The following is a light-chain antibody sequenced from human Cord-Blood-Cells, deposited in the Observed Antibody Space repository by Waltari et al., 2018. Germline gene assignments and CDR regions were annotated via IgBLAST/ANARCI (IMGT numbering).Light chain of an antibody. CDR1: ISDVGCSNY. CDR3: SSYAGSNVV. CDR2: EVS. J-gene: IGLJ2*01. V-gene: IGLV2-8*01. Sequence: QSPLTLPPSASRSPGQSVTLSCTGTISDVGCSNYVSWYQQHPGKAPKLTLYEVSKLPSGVPDRFYGSKSGNTASLTVSGLQAEDEADYYCSSYAGSNVVFGGGTKLTVL.